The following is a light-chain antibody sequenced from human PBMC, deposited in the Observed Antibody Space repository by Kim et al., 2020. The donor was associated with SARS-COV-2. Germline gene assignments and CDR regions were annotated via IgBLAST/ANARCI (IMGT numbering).Light chain of an antibody. Sequence: PGERSTLSCRASQSVSSNYLAWYQQKPGQAPRLLIYGASSRATGIPDRFSGRGSGTDFTLTISRLEPEDFAVYYCQQYGSSPKLTFGGGTKVDIK. CDR2: GAS. CDR1: QSVSSNY. CDR3: QQYGSSPKLT. J-gene: IGKJ4*01. V-gene: IGKV3-20*01.